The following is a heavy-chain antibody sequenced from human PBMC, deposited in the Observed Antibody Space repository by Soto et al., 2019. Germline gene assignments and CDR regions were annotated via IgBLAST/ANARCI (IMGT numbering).Heavy chain of an antibody. Sequence: PVGSLRLSCAASGFTFSSYGMHWVRQARGKGLEWVAVISYDGSNKYYADSVKGRFTISRDNSKNTLYLQMNSLRAEDTAVYYCAKSEVGDIVVVPAAQLDYWGQGTLVTVSS. V-gene: IGHV3-30*18. D-gene: IGHD2-2*01. J-gene: IGHJ4*02. CDR2: ISYDGSNK. CDR3: AKSEVGDIVVVPAAQLDY. CDR1: GFTFSSYG.